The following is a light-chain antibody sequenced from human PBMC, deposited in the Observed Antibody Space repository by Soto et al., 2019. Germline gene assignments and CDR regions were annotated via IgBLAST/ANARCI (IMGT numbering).Light chain of an antibody. J-gene: IGLJ3*02. CDR1: SSDVGNYIL. V-gene: IGLV2-23*02. CDR3: CSYAGGSTGV. CDR2: DVT. Sequence: QSVLTQPASVSGSPGQSITISCTGTSSDVGNYILVSWYQQHPGKAPKLIIYDVTNRPSGVSDRFSGSKSGNTASLTISGLQAEDEADFYCCSYAGGSTGVFGGGTKLTVL.